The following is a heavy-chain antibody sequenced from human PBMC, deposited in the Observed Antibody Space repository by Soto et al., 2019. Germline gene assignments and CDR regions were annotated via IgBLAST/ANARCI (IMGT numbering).Heavy chain of an antibody. CDR3: ARVGYGSGSYYYYYYYMDV. CDR2: IYYSGST. J-gene: IGHJ6*03. Sequence: QVQLQESGPGLVKPSETLSLTCTVSGGSISSYYWSWIRQPPGKGLEWIGYIYYSGSTNYNPSLNSRVIISEDTSKNQSSLKLSSVTAADTAVYYCARVGYGSGSYYYYYYYMDVWGKGTTVTVSS. CDR1: GGSISSYY. V-gene: IGHV4-59*01. D-gene: IGHD3-10*01.